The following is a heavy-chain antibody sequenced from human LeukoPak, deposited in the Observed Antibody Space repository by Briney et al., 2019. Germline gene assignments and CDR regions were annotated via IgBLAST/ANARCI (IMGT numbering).Heavy chain of an antibody. D-gene: IGHD3-10*01. Sequence: SETLSLTCTVSGGSISSSSYYWGWIRQPPGKGLEWIGSIYYSGSTYYNPSLKSRVTISVDTSNNQFSLKLNSVTAADTAVYFCARDLSGSLYFDYWGQGVLVTVSS. CDR1: GGSISSSSYY. V-gene: IGHV4-39*07. CDR3: ARDLSGSLYFDY. J-gene: IGHJ4*02. CDR2: IYYSGST.